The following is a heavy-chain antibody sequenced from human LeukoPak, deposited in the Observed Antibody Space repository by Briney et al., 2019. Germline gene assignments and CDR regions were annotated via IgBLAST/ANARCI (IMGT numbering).Heavy chain of an antibody. D-gene: IGHD3-9*01. CDR3: ASRYYDILTGLFN. Sequence: GGSLRLSCAASGFTFSSYWMSWVRQAPGKGLEWVANIKQDGSEKYYVDSVKGRFTISRDNAKNSLYLQTNSLRAEDTAVYYCASRYYDILTGLFNWGQGTLVTVSS. CDR1: GFTFSSYW. J-gene: IGHJ4*02. V-gene: IGHV3-7*01. CDR2: IKQDGSEK.